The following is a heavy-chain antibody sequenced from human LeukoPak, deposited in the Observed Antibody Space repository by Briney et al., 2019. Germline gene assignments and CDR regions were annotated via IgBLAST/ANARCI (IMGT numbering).Heavy chain of an antibody. D-gene: IGHD1-26*01. CDR3: ANPYSGSYYYGMDV. CDR1: GFTVSSNY. J-gene: IGHJ6*02. Sequence: GGSLRLSCVASGFTVSSNYMSWVRQAPGKGLEWVSVIYSGAGTYYADSVKGRFTISRDNSKNTLYLQMNSLRAEDTAVYYCANPYSGSYYYGMDVWGQGTTVTVSS. CDR2: IYSGAGT. V-gene: IGHV3-53*01.